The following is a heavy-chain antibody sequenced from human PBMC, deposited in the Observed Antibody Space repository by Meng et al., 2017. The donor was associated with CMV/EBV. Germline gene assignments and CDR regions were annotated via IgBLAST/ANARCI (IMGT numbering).Heavy chain of an antibody. V-gene: IGHV1-46*01. Sequence: SGYTLSHYWMHWVRQAPGQGLEWVGIINQSGGSTTYAQKFQGRVVLTRDTSTSTVYMDLSSLRSEDRAVYYCARSGSTTSQQPGYFDLWGRGTLVTVSS. CDR3: ARSGSTTSQQPGYFDL. CDR2: INQSGGST. CDR1: GYTLSHYW. D-gene: IGHD2-2*01. J-gene: IGHJ2*01.